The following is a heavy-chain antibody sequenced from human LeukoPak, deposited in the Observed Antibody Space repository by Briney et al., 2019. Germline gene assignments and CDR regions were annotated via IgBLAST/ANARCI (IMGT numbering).Heavy chain of an antibody. D-gene: IGHD5-12*01. CDR1: GFTFDDYG. V-gene: IGHV3-20*04. CDR3: ARDPAGGYSGYVFDY. Sequence: GGSLRLSXAASGFTFDDYGMSWVRQAPGKGLEWVSGINWNGGSTGYADSVKGRFTISRDNAKNSLYLQMNSLRAEDTALYYCARDPAGGYSGYVFDYWGQGTLVTVPS. J-gene: IGHJ4*02. CDR2: INWNGGST.